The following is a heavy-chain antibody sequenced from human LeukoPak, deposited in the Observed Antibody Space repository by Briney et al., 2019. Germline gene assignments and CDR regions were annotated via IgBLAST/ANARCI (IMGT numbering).Heavy chain of an antibody. Sequence: GGSLRLSCEASGFSFSTSWMHWVRQAPGKGLEFVSYISITGDTIYYADSVKGRFTIYRDNVKNSVSLQMNSLRAEDTAVYYCARGHSDGSGRCMDVWGTGTTVTVSS. CDR2: ISITGDTI. D-gene: IGHD3-10*01. J-gene: IGHJ6*03. CDR1: GFSFSTSW. V-gene: IGHV3-48*01. CDR3: ARGHSDGSGRCMDV.